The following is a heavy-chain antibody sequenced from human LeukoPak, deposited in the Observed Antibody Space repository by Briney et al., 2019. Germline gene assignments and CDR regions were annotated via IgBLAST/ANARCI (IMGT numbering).Heavy chain of an antibody. J-gene: IGHJ5*02. Sequence: SETLSLTCTVSGGSISSSSYYWGWIRQPPGKGLEWIGSIYYSGSTYYNPSLKSRVTISVDTSKNQFSLKLSSVTAADTAVYYCARVDRTLWFGAWAVGQFDPWGQGTLVTVSS. CDR3: ARVDRTLWFGAWAVGQFDP. D-gene: IGHD3-10*01. CDR1: GGSISSSSYY. V-gene: IGHV4-39*07. CDR2: IYYSGST.